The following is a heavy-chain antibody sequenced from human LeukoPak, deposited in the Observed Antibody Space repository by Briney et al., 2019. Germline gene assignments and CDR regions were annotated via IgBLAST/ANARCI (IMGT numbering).Heavy chain of an antibody. CDR1: GFTFSSYS. CDR2: ISSSSSYI. Sequence: GGSLRLSCAASGFTFSSYSMNCVRQAPGKGLEWVSSISSSSSYIYYADSVKGRFTISRDNAKNSLYLQMNSLRAEDTAVYYCARPDDYGDYGAFDIWGQGTMVTVSS. V-gene: IGHV3-21*01. D-gene: IGHD4-17*01. CDR3: ARPDDYGDYGAFDI. J-gene: IGHJ3*02.